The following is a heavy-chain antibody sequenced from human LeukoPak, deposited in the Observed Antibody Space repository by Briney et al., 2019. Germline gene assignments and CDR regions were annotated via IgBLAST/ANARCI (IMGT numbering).Heavy chain of an antibody. CDR3: AKAGLSGYYRPSDF. V-gene: IGHV3-23*01. CDR1: GFTFSSYA. J-gene: IGHJ4*02. D-gene: IGHD3-3*01. Sequence: PGGSLRLSCAASGFTFSSYAMSWVRQAPGKGLEWVSAISGSGGSTYYADSVKGRFTISRDNSKDTLYLHMNSLSAEDTALYYCAKAGLSGYYRPSDFWGQGTLVTVSS. CDR2: ISGSGGST.